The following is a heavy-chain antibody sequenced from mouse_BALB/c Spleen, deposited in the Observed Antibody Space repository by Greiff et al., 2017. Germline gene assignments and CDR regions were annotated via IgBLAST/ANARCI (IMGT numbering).Heavy chain of an antibody. CDR1: GFNIKDTY. D-gene: IGHD2-4*01. V-gene: IGHV14-3*02. J-gene: IGHJ3*01. CDR3: AAMITFAD. Sequence: EVQLQQSGAELVKPGASVKLSCTASGFNIKDTYMHWVKQRPEQGLEWIGRIDPANGNTKYDPKFQGKATITADTSSNTAYLQLSSLTSEDTAVYYCAAMITFADWGEGTLVTVSA. CDR2: IDPANGNT.